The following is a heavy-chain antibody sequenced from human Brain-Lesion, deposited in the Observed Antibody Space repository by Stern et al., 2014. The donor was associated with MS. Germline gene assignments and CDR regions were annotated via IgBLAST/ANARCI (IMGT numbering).Heavy chain of an antibody. J-gene: IGHJ5*01. CDR1: GFTFSNYW. CDR2: VNNDGRRT. CDR3: ARGERWFDS. V-gene: IGHV3-74*01. Sequence: EVQLVASGGGLVQPGGSLRLSCAPSGFTFSNYWMHWVRQAPGKGLVWVSRVNNDGRRTSYADSVKGRFTMSRDNAKNTLYLQMNSLRVEDTAIYYCARGERWFDSWGQGTLVTVSS.